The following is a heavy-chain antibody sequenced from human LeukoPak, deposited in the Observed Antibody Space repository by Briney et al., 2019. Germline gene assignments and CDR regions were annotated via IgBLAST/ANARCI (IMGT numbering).Heavy chain of an antibody. V-gene: IGHV3-9*01. CDR2: ISWNSGSV. Sequence: GGSLRLSCAASGFTFDDYAMHWVRQPPGKGLEWVSSISWNSGSVAYADSVKGRFTISRDNAKNSLYLQMNSLRAEDTAVYYCARDRTTVTPYYYYGMDVWGQGTTVTVSS. D-gene: IGHD4-17*01. CDR1: GFTFDDYA. J-gene: IGHJ6*02. CDR3: ARDRTTVTPYYYYGMDV.